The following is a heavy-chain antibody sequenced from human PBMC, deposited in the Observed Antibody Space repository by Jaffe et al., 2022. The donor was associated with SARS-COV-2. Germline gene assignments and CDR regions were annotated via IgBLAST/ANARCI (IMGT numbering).Heavy chain of an antibody. J-gene: IGHJ6*02. CDR3: ARDRTVAGTVYGMDV. CDR2: IWYDGSNK. Sequence: QVQLVESGGGVVQPGRSLRLSCAASGFTFSSYGMHWVRQAPGKGLEWVAVIWYDGSNKYYADSVKGRFTISRDNSKNTLYLQMNSLRAEDTAVYYCARDRTVAGTVYGMDVWGQGTTVTVSS. D-gene: IGHD6-19*01. CDR1: GFTFSSYG. V-gene: IGHV3-33*01.